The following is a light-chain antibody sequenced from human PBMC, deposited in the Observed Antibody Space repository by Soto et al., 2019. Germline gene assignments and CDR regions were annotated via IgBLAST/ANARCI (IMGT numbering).Light chain of an antibody. CDR2: DIS. Sequence: EIVLTQSPDTLSLSPGERATLSCRASRSVASNYFAWYQQKPGQTPSLLIYDISTRAPGIPDRFSGSGSGTDFTLTISRLEPEDFAVYYCQQYGSPPTFGQGTKVEIK. V-gene: IGKV3-20*01. CDR3: QQYGSPPT. J-gene: IGKJ1*01. CDR1: RSVASNY.